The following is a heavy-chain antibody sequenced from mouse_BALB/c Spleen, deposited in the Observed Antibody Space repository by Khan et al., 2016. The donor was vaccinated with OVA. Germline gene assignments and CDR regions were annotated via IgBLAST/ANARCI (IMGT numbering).Heavy chain of an antibody. Sequence: VKLLESGPDLVAPSQSLSITCTVSGFSLTSYAIHWVRQPPGKGLEWLVVIWSDGRTTYNSALKSRLSISKDNSKSQVFLKINSLQTDDTAMYXCARHQFPLSLDSWGQGTSVTVSS. CDR2: IWSDGRT. J-gene: IGHJ4*01. CDR3: ARHQFPLSLDS. V-gene: IGHV2-6-2*01. CDR1: GFSLTSYA.